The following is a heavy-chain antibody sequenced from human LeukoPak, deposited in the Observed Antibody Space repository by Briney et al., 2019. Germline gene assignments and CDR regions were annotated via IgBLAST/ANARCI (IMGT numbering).Heavy chain of an antibody. CDR3: SGIGGDAFDI. V-gene: IGHV3-9*01. J-gene: IGHJ3*02. D-gene: IGHD3-10*01. Sequence: GGSLRLSCAASGFTFDDYAMHWVRHAPGKGLEWVSGISWNSGSIGYADSVKGRFTISRDNAKNSLYLQMNSLRAEDTALYYCSGIGGDAFDIWGQGTMVTVSS. CDR2: ISWNSGSI. CDR1: GFTFDDYA.